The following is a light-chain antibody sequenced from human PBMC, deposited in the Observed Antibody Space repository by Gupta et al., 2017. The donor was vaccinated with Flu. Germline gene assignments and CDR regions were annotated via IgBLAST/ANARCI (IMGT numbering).Light chain of an antibody. Sequence: QTVVTQEPSFSVSPGGTVTLTCGLSSGSVSTSYYPSWYQQTPGQAPRTLIYSTNTRSSGVPDRFSGSILGNKAALTITGAQADDESDYYCVLYMGSGWVCGGGTKLTVL. CDR2: STN. J-gene: IGLJ3*02. CDR1: SGSVSTSYY. CDR3: VLYMGSGWV. V-gene: IGLV8-61*01.